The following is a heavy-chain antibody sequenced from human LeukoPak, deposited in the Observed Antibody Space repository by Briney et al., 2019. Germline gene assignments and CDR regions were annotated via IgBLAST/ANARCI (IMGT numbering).Heavy chain of an antibody. J-gene: IGHJ6*04. CDR1: GFTFSSYG. CDR3: AKRVLWFGGWSMDV. Sequence: PGRSLRLSCAASGFTFSSYGMHWVRQAPGKGLEWVAVISYDGSNKYYADSVKGRFTISRDNSKNTLYLQMNSLRAEDTAVYYCAKRVLWFGGWSMDVWGKGTTVTVSS. D-gene: IGHD3-10*01. V-gene: IGHV3-30*18. CDR2: ISYDGSNK.